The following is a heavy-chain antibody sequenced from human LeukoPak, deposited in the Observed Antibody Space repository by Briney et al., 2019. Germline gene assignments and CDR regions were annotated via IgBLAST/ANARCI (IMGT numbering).Heavy chain of an antibody. J-gene: IGHJ4*02. CDR3: ARAHTAMVKTYFDY. Sequence: SVKVSFKASGGTFISYAISWVRQAPGQGLEWMGGIIPIFGTANYAQKFQGRVTITADKSTSTAYMELSSLRSEDTAVYYCARAHTAMVKTYFDYWGQGTLVTVSS. CDR1: GGTFISYA. CDR2: IIPIFGTA. V-gene: IGHV1-69*06. D-gene: IGHD5-18*01.